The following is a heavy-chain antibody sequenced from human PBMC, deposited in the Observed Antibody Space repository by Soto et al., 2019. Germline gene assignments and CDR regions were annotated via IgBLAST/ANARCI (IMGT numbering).Heavy chain of an antibody. Sequence: QVQLVQSGAEVKKPGSSVKVYCKASGGTFSSYAISWVRQAPGQGLEWMGGIIPIFGTANYAQKFQGRVTITADESTSTAYMELSSLRSEDTAVYYCAREYGYSGYDGYYFDFWGQGTLVTVSS. CDR1: GGTFSSYA. D-gene: IGHD5-12*01. J-gene: IGHJ4*02. CDR2: IIPIFGTA. V-gene: IGHV1-69*01. CDR3: AREYGYSGYDGYYFDF.